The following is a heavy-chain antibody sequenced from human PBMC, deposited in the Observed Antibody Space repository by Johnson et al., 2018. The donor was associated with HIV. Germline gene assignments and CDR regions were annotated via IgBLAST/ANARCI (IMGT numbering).Heavy chain of an antibody. CDR1: GFTFDNFA. Sequence: VQLVESGGGLVQPGGSLRLSCAVSGFTFDNFAMHWVRQAPGKGLEWVSSISWDSGTIGYADSVKGRFTISRDNAKMSLYLQIDSLRAEDTAVYYCAKDMSRVVTPWAVSFDIWGQGTMVTVSS. D-gene: IGHD4-23*01. J-gene: IGHJ3*02. CDR3: AKDMSRVVTPWAVSFDI. CDR2: ISWDSGTI. V-gene: IGHV3-9*01.